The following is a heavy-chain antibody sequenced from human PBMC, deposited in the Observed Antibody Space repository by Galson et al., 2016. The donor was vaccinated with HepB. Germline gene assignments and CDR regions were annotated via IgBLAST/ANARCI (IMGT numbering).Heavy chain of an antibody. CDR1: GFSFSDYG. Sequence: SLRLSCATSGFSFSDYGMHWVRQAPGKGLEWVAVVSFDGDNKDYAESVKGRFTISRDNSKNTLYLQMDSLTAEDTALYYCARDRHSLKRSTICYPGCGLLIDSWGQGTLVTVSS. CDR3: ARDRHSLKRSTICYPGCGLLIDS. J-gene: IGHJ5*01. V-gene: IGHV3-33*01. CDR2: VSFDGDNK. D-gene: IGHD2-2*01.